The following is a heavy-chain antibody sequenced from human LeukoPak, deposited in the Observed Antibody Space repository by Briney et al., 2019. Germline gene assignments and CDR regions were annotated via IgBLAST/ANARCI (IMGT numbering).Heavy chain of an antibody. Sequence: GGSLRLSCAASGFTFSSYAMNWVRQAPGKGLEWVSSISGSGGSTYYADSVKGRFTISRDNSKNTLYLQMNSLRAEDTAVYFCAKDHVVVTANFDSWGQGTLVTVSS. J-gene: IGHJ4*02. CDR1: GFTFSSYA. CDR2: ISGSGGST. V-gene: IGHV3-23*01. D-gene: IGHD2-21*02. CDR3: AKDHVVVTANFDS.